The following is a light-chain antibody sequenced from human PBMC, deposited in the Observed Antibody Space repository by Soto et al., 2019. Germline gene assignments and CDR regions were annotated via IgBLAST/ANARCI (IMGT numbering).Light chain of an antibody. CDR2: WAS. CDR3: QQYYSTPLYT. V-gene: IGKV4-1*01. J-gene: IGKJ2*01. Sequence: DIVMTQSPDSLAVSLGERATINCKSSQSVLYSSNNKNYLAWYQQKPGQPPKLLIYWASTRESGVPDRFSGSGSGTDFTLTISSLPAEDVAVYYCQQYYSTPLYTFGQGTKLEIQ. CDR1: QSVLYSSNNKNY.